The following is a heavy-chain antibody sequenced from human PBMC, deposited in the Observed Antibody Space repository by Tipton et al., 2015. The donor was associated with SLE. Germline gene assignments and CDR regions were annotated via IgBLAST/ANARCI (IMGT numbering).Heavy chain of an antibody. D-gene: IGHD2-15*01. V-gene: IGHV3-30*02. CDR3: AKGGWFEY. Sequence: SLRLSCAASGFTFSSYGMHWVRQAPGKGLEWVAFIRYDGSNKYYADSVKGRFTISRDNSKNTLYLQMNSLRDEGTAIYYCAKGGWFEYWGQGTLVTVSS. CDR2: IRYDGSNK. J-gene: IGHJ4*02. CDR1: GFTFSSYG.